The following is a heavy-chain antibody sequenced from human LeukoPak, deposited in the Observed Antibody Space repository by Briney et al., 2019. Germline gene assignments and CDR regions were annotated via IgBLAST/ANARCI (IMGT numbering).Heavy chain of an antibody. V-gene: IGHV3-48*04. CDR2: ISSSGSTI. CDR3: AELGITMIGGV. Sequence: GSLRLSCAASGFTFSSYWMSWVRQAPGKGLEWVSYISSSGSTIYYADSVKGRFTISRDDAKNSLYLQMNSLRAEDTAVYYCAELGITMIGGVWGKGTTVTISS. CDR1: GFTFSSYW. D-gene: IGHD3-10*02. J-gene: IGHJ6*04.